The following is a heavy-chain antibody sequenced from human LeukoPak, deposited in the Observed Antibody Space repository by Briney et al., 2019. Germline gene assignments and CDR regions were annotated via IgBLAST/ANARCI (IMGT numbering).Heavy chain of an antibody. Sequence: GGSLRLSCAAPGFTFSSYAMSWVRQAPGKGLEWVSAISGSGGSTYYADSVKGRFTISRDNSKNTLYLQMNSLRAEDTAVYYCAKWSVIAEYYFDYRGQGTLVTVSS. J-gene: IGHJ4*02. CDR2: ISGSGGST. CDR1: GFTFSSYA. D-gene: IGHD6-13*01. V-gene: IGHV3-23*01. CDR3: AKWSVIAEYYFDY.